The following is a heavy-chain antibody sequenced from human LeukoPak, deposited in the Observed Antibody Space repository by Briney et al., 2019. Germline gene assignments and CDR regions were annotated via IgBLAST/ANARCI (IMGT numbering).Heavy chain of an antibody. CDR1: GGTFSSYA. V-gene: IGHV1-69*13. J-gene: IGHJ6*03. CDR2: IIPIFGTA. CDR3: AREVRGVTDYYYYYMDV. D-gene: IGHD3-10*01. Sequence: ASVKVSXKASGGTFSSYAISWVRQAPGQGLEWMGGIIPIFGTANYAQKFQGRVTITADESTSTAYMELSSLRSEDTAVYYCAREVRGVTDYYYYYMDVWGKGTTVTVSS.